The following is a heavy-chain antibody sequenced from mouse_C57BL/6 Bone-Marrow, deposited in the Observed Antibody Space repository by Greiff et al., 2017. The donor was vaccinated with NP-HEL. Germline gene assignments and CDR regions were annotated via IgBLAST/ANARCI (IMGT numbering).Heavy chain of an antibody. J-gene: IGHJ3*01. D-gene: IGHD1-1*01. Sequence: EVMLVESGGDLVKPGGSLKLSCAASGFTFSSYGMSWVRQTPDKRLEWVATISSGGSYTYYPDSVKGRFTISRDNAKNTLYLQMSSLKSEDTAMCYCARHYPHYYGSSYLFAYWGQGTLVTVSA. CDR2: ISSGGSYT. CDR3: ARHYPHYYGSSYLFAY. V-gene: IGHV5-6*01. CDR1: GFTFSSYG.